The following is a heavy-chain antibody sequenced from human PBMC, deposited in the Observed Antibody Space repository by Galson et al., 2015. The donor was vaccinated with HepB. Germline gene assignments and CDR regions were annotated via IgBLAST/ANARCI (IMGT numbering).Heavy chain of an antibody. Sequence: SLRLSCAASGFTFSSYGMHWVRQAPGKGLEWVAVISYDGSNKYYADSVKGRFTISRDNSKNTLYLQMNSLRAEDTAVYYCAKDRDYGLLDYWGQGTLVTVSS. CDR2: ISYDGSNK. CDR1: GFTFSSYG. D-gene: IGHD3-16*01. J-gene: IGHJ4*02. CDR3: AKDRDYGLLDY. V-gene: IGHV3-30*18.